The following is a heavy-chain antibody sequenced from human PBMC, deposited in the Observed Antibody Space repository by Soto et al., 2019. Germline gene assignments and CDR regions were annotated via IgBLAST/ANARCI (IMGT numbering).Heavy chain of an antibody. Sequence: SQTLSLTCAISGDSFSSNIAAWNWIRQSPSRGLEWLGRTYYRSKWYNDYAVSVKSRITINPDTSKNQFSLQLNSVTPEDTAVYYCARDNLDSSGWYDWHYYYGMDVWGQGTTVTVSS. CDR1: GDSFSSNIAA. CDR2: TYYRSKWYN. D-gene: IGHD6-19*01. J-gene: IGHJ6*02. CDR3: ARDNLDSSGWYDWHYYYGMDV. V-gene: IGHV6-1*01.